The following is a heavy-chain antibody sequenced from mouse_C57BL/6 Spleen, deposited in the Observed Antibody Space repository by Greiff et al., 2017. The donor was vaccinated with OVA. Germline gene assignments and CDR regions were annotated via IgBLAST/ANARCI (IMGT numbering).Heavy chain of an antibody. CDR1: GFTFSSYA. V-gene: IGHV5-9-1*02. D-gene: IGHD2-5*01. J-gene: IGHJ4*01. Sequence: EVKLMESGEGLVKPGGSLKLSCAASGFTFSSYAMSWVRQTPEKRLEWVAYISSGGDYIYYADTVKGRFTISRDNARNTLYLQMSSLKSEDTAMYYCTRNYYSNYVGAMDYWGQGTSVTVSS. CDR2: ISSGGDYI. CDR3: TRNYYSNYVGAMDY.